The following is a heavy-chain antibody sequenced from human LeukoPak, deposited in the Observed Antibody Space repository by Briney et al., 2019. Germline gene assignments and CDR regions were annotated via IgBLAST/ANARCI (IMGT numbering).Heavy chain of an antibody. J-gene: IGHJ4*02. CDR3: ARDGDYHYFDC. D-gene: IGHD4-17*01. CDR1: GGSISNSSDY. CDR2: IYTSGDT. Sequence: SETLSLTCTVSGGSISNSSDYWSWIRQPAGKGLEWIGRIYTSGDTNYNPSLKSRVTMSVDTSKNQFSLKLSSVTAADTAVYYCARDGDYHYFDCWGQGTLVTVSS. V-gene: IGHV4-61*02.